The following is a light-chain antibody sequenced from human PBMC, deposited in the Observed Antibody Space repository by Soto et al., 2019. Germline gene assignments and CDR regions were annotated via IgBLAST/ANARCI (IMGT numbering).Light chain of an antibody. CDR2: RAS. CDR3: HQYNNWFPFT. CDR1: ESVNNK. Sequence: EVVLTQSPATLSVSPGERATLSCRASESVNNKLGWYQQKPGQAPRLLICRASTRATGIPARFSGSGSGTEFTLTISSLQSEDSAVYYCHQYNNWFPFTFGQGTRLEIK. V-gene: IGKV3-15*01. J-gene: IGKJ5*01.